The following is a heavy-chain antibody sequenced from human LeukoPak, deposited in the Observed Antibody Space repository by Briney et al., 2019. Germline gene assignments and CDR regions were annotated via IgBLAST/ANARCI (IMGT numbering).Heavy chain of an antibody. D-gene: IGHD2-8*02. Sequence: GGSLRLSCAASGFTFSSYGMHWVRQAPGKGLEWVGFVRSKLYGGTTEYAASVKGRFTVSRDDSNNIAYLQMNSLTTEDTAVYYCSRGLTSVGKKYWFDYWGQGTLVTVSS. CDR1: GFTFSSYG. V-gene: IGHV3-49*04. CDR3: SRGLTSVGKKYWFDY. CDR2: VRSKLYGGTT. J-gene: IGHJ4*02.